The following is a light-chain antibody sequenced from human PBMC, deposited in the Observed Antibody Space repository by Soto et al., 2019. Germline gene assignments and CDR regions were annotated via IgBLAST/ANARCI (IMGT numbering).Light chain of an antibody. J-gene: IGKJ1*01. CDR1: QSVSSTS. V-gene: IGKV3-20*01. CDR2: GAS. Sequence: EIVLTLSPRTLSLSPGERATLSCRASQSVSSTSLAWYQQKPGQAPRLLIYGASTRATGIPDRFSGSGSGTDFTLTISRVEPDDFALDYCQQYGNLLWTFGQATNVDIK. CDR3: QQYGNLLWT.